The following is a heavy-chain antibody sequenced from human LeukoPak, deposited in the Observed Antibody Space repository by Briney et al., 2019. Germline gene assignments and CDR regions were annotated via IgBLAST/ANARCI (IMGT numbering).Heavy chain of an antibody. J-gene: IGHJ3*02. CDR3: AKDLVGTHACDI. CDR1: GYTFTELS. V-gene: IGHV1-24*01. CDR2: INPDDGET. D-gene: IGHD2-21*02. Sequence: ASVKVSCKVSGYTFTELSMHWVRQAPGKGLEWMGGINPDDGETNYAQKFQGRVTMTKDTSISTAYMELSRLRSDDTAVYCCAKDLVGTHACDIWGQGTSVSVSS.